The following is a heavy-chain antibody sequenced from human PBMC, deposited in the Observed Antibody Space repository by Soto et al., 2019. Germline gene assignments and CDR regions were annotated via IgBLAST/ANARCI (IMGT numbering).Heavy chain of an antibody. CDR1: GVTVSSNY. V-gene: IGHV3-66*04. J-gene: IGHJ4*02. CDR3: ARHGYNYGGGYFDY. D-gene: IGHD5-18*01. Sequence: EVQLVESGGGLVQPEGSLRRSCAASGVTVSSNYMSWVRQAPGKGLEWVSVIYSGGSTYYADSVKGRFTISRDNSKNTMYLQMNSLRAEDTAVYYCARHGYNYGGGYFDYWGQGTLVTVSS. CDR2: IYSGGST.